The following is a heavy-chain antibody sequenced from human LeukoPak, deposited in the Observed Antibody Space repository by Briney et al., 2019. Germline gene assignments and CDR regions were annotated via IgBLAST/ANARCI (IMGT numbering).Heavy chain of an antibody. V-gene: IGHV4-4*07. CDR2: IYTSGST. Sequence: SETLSLTCTVSGGSFSIYYWSWIRQPAGKGLEWIGRIYTSGSTNYIPSLKSRVTISLDMSKNQFSLKLSSVTAADTAVYYCARQYSDILTGYHRGELYWYFDLWGRGTLVTVSS. J-gene: IGHJ2*01. CDR3: ARQYSDILTGYHRGELYWYFDL. CDR1: GGSFSIYY. D-gene: IGHD3-9*01.